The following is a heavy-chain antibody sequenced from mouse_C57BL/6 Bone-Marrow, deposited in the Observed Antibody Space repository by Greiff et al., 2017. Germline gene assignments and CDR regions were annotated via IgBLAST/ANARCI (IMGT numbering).Heavy chain of an antibody. J-gene: IGHJ3*01. CDR2: ISTGGGST. CDR3: ASPYYGSSPFAY. CDR1: GFTFSDYY. Sequence: EVMLVESGGGLVQPGGSLKLSCAASGFTFSDYYMYWVRQTPEKRLEWVAYISTGGGSTYYPDTVKGRFTISRDNAKNTLYLQMSRLKSEDTAMYYCASPYYGSSPFAYWGQGTLVTVSA. V-gene: IGHV5-12*01. D-gene: IGHD1-1*01.